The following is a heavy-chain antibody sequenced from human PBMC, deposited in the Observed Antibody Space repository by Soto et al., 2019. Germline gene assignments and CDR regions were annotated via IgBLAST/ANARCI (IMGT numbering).Heavy chain of an antibody. J-gene: IGHJ4*02. V-gene: IGHV1-69*12. CDR2: IIPIIGTA. CDR1: GGTFSSYA. CDR3: ASALVPAADGELWYGEHFDY. D-gene: IGHD2-2*01. Sequence: QVQLVQSGAEVKKPGSSVKVSCKASGGTFSSYAISWVRQAPGQGLEWMGGIIPIIGTANYAQKFQGRVTITADESTSTAYMELSSLRSEDTAVYYCASALVPAADGELWYGEHFDYWGQGTLVTVSS.